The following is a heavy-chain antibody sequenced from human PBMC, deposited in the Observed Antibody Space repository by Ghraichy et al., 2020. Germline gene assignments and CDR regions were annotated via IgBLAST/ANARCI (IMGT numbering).Heavy chain of an antibody. D-gene: IGHD2-2*02. CDR1: GFIYSNYA. Sequence: GGSLRLSSAASGFIYSNYAMSWVRQAPGKGLEWVSAIGGGGSSTYYADSVKGRFTISRDNSENTLYLQMNSLRAEDTAVYYCALYTVNFDFWGQGTLVTVSS. V-gene: IGHV3-23*01. CDR2: IGGGGSST. CDR3: ALYTVNFDF. J-gene: IGHJ4*02.